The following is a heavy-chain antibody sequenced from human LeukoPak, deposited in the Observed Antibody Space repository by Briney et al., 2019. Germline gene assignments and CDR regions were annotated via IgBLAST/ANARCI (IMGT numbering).Heavy chain of an antibody. CDR1: GYTFTSYY. J-gene: IGHJ3*02. D-gene: IGHD5-24*01. V-gene: IGHV1-46*01. Sequence: ASVKVSCKASGYTFTSYYIHWVRQAPGQGLEWMGLMNPSGGSTNYAQKFQGRVTMTRDTSTSTVYMELSSLRSEDTAVYYCARVRDGYNDAYDIWGQGTMVTVHS. CDR3: ARVRDGYNDAYDI. CDR2: MNPSGGST.